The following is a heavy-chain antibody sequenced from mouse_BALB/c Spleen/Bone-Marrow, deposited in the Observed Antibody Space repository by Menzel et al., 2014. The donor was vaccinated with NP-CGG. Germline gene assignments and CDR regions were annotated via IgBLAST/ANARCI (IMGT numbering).Heavy chain of an antibody. J-gene: IGHJ4*01. D-gene: IGHD2-10*02. CDR2: IYPSDSYT. CDR1: GYTFTSYW. CDR3: TRQYGNYYAMDY. Sequence: QVQLKQSGAELVRPGASVKVSCKASGYTFTSYWINWVKQRPGQGLEWIGYIYPSDSYTNYNQNFKDKATSTVDKSSSTAYMQLSSPTFEDSAVYYFTRQYGNYYAMDYWGQGTSVTVSS. V-gene: IGHV1S126*01.